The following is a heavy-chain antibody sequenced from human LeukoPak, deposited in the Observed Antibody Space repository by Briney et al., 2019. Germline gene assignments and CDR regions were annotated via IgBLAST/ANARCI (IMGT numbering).Heavy chain of an antibody. CDR3: AREGGIFGVLYY. V-gene: IGHV4-34*01. CDR2: IYYSGST. CDR1: GGSFSGYF. Sequence: QASETLSLTCAVYGGSFSGYFWTWIRQPPGKGLEWIGSIYYSGSTYYNPSLKSRVTISVDTSKNQFSLKLSSVTAADTAVYYCAREGGIFGVLYYWGQGTLVTVSS. J-gene: IGHJ4*02. D-gene: IGHD3-3*01.